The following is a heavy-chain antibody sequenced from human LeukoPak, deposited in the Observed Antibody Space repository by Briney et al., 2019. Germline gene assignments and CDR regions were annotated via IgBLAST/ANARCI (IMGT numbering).Heavy chain of an antibody. J-gene: IGHJ4*02. CDR3: ARARNNYDSSGYSALDY. CDR1: GFSFSSYG. Sequence: GGSLRLSCAASGFSFSSYGMHWVRQAPGKGLEWVASLWYDGTNKYYADSVKGRFTISRDNSKNTLYLQMNSLRAEDTAVYYCARARNNYDSSGYSALDYWGQGTRVTVSS. D-gene: IGHD3-22*01. CDR2: LWYDGTNK. V-gene: IGHV3-33*01.